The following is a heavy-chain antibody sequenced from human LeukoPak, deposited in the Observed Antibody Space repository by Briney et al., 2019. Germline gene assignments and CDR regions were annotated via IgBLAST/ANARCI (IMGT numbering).Heavy chain of an antibody. D-gene: IGHD3-22*01. J-gene: IGHJ3*02. CDR2: IYYSGST. V-gene: IGHV4-39*07. CDR1: GGSISSSSYY. CDR3: ARGYDSSGYYYWDAFDI. Sequence: SETLSLTCTVSGGSISSSSYYWGWIRQPPGKGLEWIGSIYYSGSTYYNPSLKSRVTISVDTSKNQFSLKLSSVTAADTAVYYCARGYDSSGYYYWDAFDIWGQGTMVTVSS.